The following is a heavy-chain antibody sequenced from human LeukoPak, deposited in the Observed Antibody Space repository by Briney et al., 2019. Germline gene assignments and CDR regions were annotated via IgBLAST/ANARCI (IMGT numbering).Heavy chain of an antibody. Sequence: PSETLSLTCTVPGGSVSSDNYYMSWVRQAPGKGLEWVSVIYRGGSTYYADSVKGRFTISRDNSKNTLYLQMNSLRVEDTAVYYCARDRPDAFDIWGQGTMVTVSS. CDR2: IYRGGST. V-gene: IGHV3-53*01. CDR1: GGSVSSDNYY. J-gene: IGHJ3*02. CDR3: ARDRPDAFDI.